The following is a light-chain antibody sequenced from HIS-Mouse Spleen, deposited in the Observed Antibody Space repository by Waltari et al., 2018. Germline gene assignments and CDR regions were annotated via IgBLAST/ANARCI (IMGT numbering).Light chain of an antibody. V-gene: IGLV3-21*03. CDR1: NIGSKS. J-gene: IGLJ2*01. CDR3: QVWDSSSDHVV. CDR2: DDS. Sequence: SYVLTQPPSVSVAPGKTARITCGGNNIGSKSGHWYQQKPVQAPVLVVYDDSDRPSGIPERCSGSDSGNTATLTISRVEAGDEADYYCQVWDSSSDHVVFGGGTKLTVL.